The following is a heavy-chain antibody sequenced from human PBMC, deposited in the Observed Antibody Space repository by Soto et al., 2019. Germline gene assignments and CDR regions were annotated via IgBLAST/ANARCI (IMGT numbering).Heavy chain of an antibody. CDR2: IIPIFGTA. J-gene: IGHJ3*02. Sequence: ASVKVSCKASGGTFSSYAISWVRQAPGQGLEWMGGIIPIFGTANYAQKFQGRVTITADESTSTAYMELSSLRSEDTAVYYCACDTGHDAFDIWGQGTMVTVSS. V-gene: IGHV1-69*13. CDR3: ACDTGHDAFDI. CDR1: GGTFSSYA.